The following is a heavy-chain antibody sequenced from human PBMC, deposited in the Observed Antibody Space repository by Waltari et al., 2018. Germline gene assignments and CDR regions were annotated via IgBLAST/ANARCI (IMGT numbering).Heavy chain of an antibody. J-gene: IGHJ4*02. V-gene: IGHV3-53*02. CDR2: IYSGGST. D-gene: IGHD2-15*01. CDR1: GFTVRRHY. CDR3: ARGAFRAYQPLLYFDY. Sequence: ELQLVETGGCLVRPGGSLIPSCAPTGFTVRRHYHNWVRQAPGKGPEWLSVIYSGGSTDYADSVKGRFTISRDNSKNTLYLQMDSLTAEDTAIYYCARGAFRAYQPLLYFDYWGLGTPVTVSS.